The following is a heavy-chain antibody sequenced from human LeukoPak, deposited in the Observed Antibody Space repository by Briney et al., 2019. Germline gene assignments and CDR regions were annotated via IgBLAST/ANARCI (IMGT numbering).Heavy chain of an antibody. CDR1: GDSTNTYF. Sequence: SETLSLTCTISGDSTNTYFWSWIRQPPGKGLEWIGYIYRSGTTHYNPSLKSRVTISADRSKNQFSLRLSSMTAADTAVYYCARANYYYDSSGYYYNYYFDSWGQGALVTVSS. D-gene: IGHD3-22*01. V-gene: IGHV4-59*12. CDR2: IYRSGTT. CDR3: ARANYYYDSSGYYYNYYFDS. J-gene: IGHJ4*02.